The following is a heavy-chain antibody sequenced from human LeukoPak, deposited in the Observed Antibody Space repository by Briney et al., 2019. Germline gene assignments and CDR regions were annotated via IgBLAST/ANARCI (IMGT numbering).Heavy chain of an antibody. V-gene: IGHV3-48*02. Sequence: PGGSLRLSCAASGFTFSSYSMNWVRQAPRKGLEWISYISSSSSIIYNADSVKGRFTISRDNVKNSLYLQMNSLRDEDTAVYYCARESSGVLGFDSWGQGTLVTVSS. CDR2: ISSSSSII. CDR3: ARESSGVLGFDS. J-gene: IGHJ4*02. D-gene: IGHD3-10*01. CDR1: GFTFSSYS.